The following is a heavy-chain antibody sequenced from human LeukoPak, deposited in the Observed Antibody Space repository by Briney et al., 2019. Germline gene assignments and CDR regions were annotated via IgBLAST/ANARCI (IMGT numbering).Heavy chain of an antibody. D-gene: IGHD2-15*01. CDR2: INHSGSS. V-gene: IGHV4-34*01. CDR1: GGSFSGYY. J-gene: IGHJ3*02. CDR3: AREEDCSGGICYLGNAFDI. Sequence: PSETLSLTCAVYGGSFSGYYWSWIRQPPGKGLEWIGEINHSGSSNYNASLKSRVTISVDTSKNQFSLKLSSVTAADTAVYYCAREEDCSGGICYLGNAFDIWGQGTMVTLSS.